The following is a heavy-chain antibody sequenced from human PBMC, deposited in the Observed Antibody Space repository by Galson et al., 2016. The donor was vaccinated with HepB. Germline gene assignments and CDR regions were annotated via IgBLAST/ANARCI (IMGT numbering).Heavy chain of an antibody. CDR1: GFTFSNYA. CDR2: VSNNGGST. Sequence: SLRLSCAVSGFTFSNYAMHWVRQAPGKGLEYVSTVSNNGGSTYYAKSVKGRFSISRDNSNNTLHLQMGSLRIEDTAIYYCAGGEVVGSATGPFDFWGQGTMVTVSS. CDR3: AGGEVVGSATGPFDF. J-gene: IGHJ3*01. V-gene: IGHV3-64*01. D-gene: IGHD1-26*01.